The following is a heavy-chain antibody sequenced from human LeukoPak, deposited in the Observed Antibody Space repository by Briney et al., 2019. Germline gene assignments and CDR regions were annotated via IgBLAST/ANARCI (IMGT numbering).Heavy chain of an antibody. D-gene: IGHD3-9*01. J-gene: IGHJ4*02. CDR3: AKCGDYDVLTGYYDPDY. CDR1: GFTFSNYA. V-gene: IGHV3-23*01. CDR2: ITGSGGGT. Sequence: GGSLRLTCAASGFTFSNYAMSWVRQAPGKGLEWVSAITGSGGGTYYADSVKGRFTISRDNSKNTLYLQMNSLRADDTAVYYCAKCGDYDVLTGYYDPDYWGQGTLVTVSS.